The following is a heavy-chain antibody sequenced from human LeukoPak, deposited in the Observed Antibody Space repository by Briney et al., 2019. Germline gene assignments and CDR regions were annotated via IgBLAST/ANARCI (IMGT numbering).Heavy chain of an antibody. CDR1: GYTFTNYG. V-gene: IGHV1-18*01. Sequence: GASVKVSCKASGYTFTNYGISWVRQAPGQGLEWMGWISAHNGNTKNAQKFQGRVTLTTDTSTSTAYMELRSLRSDDTAVYYCARANPYYDNSSFRDSWGQGTLVTVSS. J-gene: IGHJ4*02. CDR3: ARANPYYDNSSFRDS. D-gene: IGHD3-22*01. CDR2: ISAHNGNT.